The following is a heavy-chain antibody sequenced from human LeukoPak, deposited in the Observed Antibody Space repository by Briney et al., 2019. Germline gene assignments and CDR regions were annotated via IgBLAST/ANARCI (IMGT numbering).Heavy chain of an antibody. CDR1: GFTFSSYS. J-gene: IGHJ4*02. Sequence: GGSLRLSCAASGFTFSSYSMNWVRQAPGKGLEWVSSISSSSSYIYYADSVKGRFTISRDNAKNSLYLQMNSLRAEDTAVYYCARDAEYCSSTSCYGDYWGQGTLVTVSS. CDR2: ISSSSSYI. CDR3: ARDAEYCSSTSCYGDY. D-gene: IGHD2-2*01. V-gene: IGHV3-21*01.